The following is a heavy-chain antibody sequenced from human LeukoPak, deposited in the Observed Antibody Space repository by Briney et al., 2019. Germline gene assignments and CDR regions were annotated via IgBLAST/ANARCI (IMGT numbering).Heavy chain of an antibody. Sequence: GGSLRLSCAASGFTVSSNYMSWVRQAPGKGLEWVSVIYSGGSTYYADSVKGRFTISRDNSKNTLYPQMNSLRAEDTAVYYCARDLSGYVGGYFDYWGQGTLVTVSS. V-gene: IGHV3-66*01. CDR2: IYSGGST. D-gene: IGHD5-12*01. CDR3: ARDLSGYVGGYFDY. J-gene: IGHJ4*02. CDR1: GFTVSSNY.